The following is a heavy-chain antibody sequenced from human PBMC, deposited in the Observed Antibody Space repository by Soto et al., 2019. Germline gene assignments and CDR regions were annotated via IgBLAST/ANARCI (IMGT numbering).Heavy chain of an antibody. J-gene: IGHJ3*02. Sequence: EVQLVESGGSFVTPGGSLRLSCAASGFPFTKAWMTWVRQAPGKGLEWVGRIRSKTSSETREYAAPVKGRFTISRDDSKNMLYLEMNSLKIEDTGVYYCTTDGCTGIVGIWGQGTMVTVSS. CDR2: IRSKTSSETR. V-gene: IGHV3-15*01. CDR3: TTDGCTGIVGI. CDR1: GFPFTKAW. D-gene: IGHD2-8*02.